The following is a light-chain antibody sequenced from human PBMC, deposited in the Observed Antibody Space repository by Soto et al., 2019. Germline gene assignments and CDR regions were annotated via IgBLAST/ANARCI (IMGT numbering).Light chain of an antibody. CDR1: QSISSY. Sequence: DIQMTQSPSSLSASVGDRVTITCRASQSISSYLNWYQQKPGKAPKLLIYDVSNLESGVPSRFSGSGSETEFTLTISSLQPDDFATYYCQQYSDYWTFGQGTKVDIK. J-gene: IGKJ1*01. CDR3: QQYSDYWT. CDR2: DVS. V-gene: IGKV1-5*01.